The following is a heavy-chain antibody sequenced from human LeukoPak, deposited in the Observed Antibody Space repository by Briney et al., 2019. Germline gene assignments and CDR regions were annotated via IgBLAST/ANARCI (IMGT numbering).Heavy chain of an antibody. Sequence: GGSLRLSCAASGFTVSSNEMSWVRQAPGKGLEWVSSISGGSTYYADSRKGRFTISRDNSKNTLHLQMNSLRAEDTAMYYCARGGIPITIFGVVPYFDHWGQGTPVTVSS. V-gene: IGHV3-38-3*01. D-gene: IGHD3-3*01. J-gene: IGHJ4*02. CDR3: ARGGIPITIFGVVPYFDH. CDR2: ISGGST. CDR1: GFTVSSNE.